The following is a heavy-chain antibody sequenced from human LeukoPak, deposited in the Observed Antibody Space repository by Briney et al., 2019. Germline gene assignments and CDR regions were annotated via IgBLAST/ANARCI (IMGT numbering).Heavy chain of an antibody. CDR3: AKTGRVRTMIVVVRDYGMDV. D-gene: IGHD3-22*01. CDR1: GFTFSSYG. J-gene: IGHJ6*02. CDR2: ISYDGSNK. V-gene: IGHV3-30*18. Sequence: PGGSLRLSCAASGFTFSSYGMHWVRQAPGKGLEWVAVISYDGSNKYYADSVKGRFTISRDNSKNTLYLQMNSLRAEDTAVYYCAKTGRVRTMIVVVRDYGMDVWGQGTTVTVSS.